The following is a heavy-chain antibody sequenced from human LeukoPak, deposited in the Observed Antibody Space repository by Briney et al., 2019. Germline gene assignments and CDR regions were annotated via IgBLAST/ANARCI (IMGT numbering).Heavy chain of an antibody. J-gene: IGHJ3*01. CDR3: ARPDDAAFDF. Sequence: SETLSLTCSVSGFSISSVYYWGWIRQPPGKGLEWIGSIYHGGSTCYNPSLKSRVTISVDTSKNQFSLNLSSVTAADTAVYYCARPDDAAFDFWGQGTMVTVSA. D-gene: IGHD5-24*01. CDR1: GFSISSVYY. V-gene: IGHV4-38-2*02. CDR2: IYHGGST.